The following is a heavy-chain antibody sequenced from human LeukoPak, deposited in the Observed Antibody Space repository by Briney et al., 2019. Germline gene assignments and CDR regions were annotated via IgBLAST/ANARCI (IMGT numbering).Heavy chain of an antibody. CDR1: GFTVSSNY. Sequence: PGGSLRLSCAASGFTVSSNYMSWVRQAPGKGLEWVSVIYSGGSTYYLDSVKGRFIISRDNSKNTLYLQMNSLRVEDTAVYYCARSSRELRRYDAFDIWGQGTMVTVSS. CDR3: ARSSRELRRYDAFDI. CDR2: IYSGGST. J-gene: IGHJ3*02. D-gene: IGHD1-26*01. V-gene: IGHV3-53*01.